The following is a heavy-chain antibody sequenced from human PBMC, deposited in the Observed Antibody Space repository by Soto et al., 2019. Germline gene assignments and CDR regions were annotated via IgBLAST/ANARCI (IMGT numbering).Heavy chain of an antibody. J-gene: IGHJ4*02. Sequence: PGGSLRLSCAASGFTFSSYAMSWVRQAPGKGLEWVSAISGSGGSTCYADSVKGRFTISRDNSKNTLYLQMNSLRAEDTAVYYCAKRQWGTPRKLADFDYWGQGTLVTVSS. CDR1: GFTFSSYA. D-gene: IGHD1-26*01. V-gene: IGHV3-23*01. CDR3: AKRQWGTPRKLADFDY. CDR2: ISGSGGST.